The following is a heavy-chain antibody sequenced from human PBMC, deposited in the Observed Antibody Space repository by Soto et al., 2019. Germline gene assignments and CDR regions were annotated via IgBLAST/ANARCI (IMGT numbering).Heavy chain of an antibody. J-gene: IGHJ4*02. Sequence: ETLSLTCAVYCGSFSGYYWRWIRQPPGKGLEWIGEINHSGSTNYNPSLKSRITINPDTSKNQFSLQLNSVTPDDTAVYYCARDSPGYGDNVLFDYWGQGTPVTVSS. CDR2: INHSGST. V-gene: IGHV4-34*01. CDR3: ARDSPGYGDNVLFDY. D-gene: IGHD4-17*01. CDR1: CGSFSGYY.